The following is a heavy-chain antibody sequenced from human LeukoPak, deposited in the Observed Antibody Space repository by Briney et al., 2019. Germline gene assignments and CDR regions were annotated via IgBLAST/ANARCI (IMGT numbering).Heavy chain of an antibody. V-gene: IGHV3-7*03. D-gene: IGHD3-16*01. J-gene: IGHJ6*02. CDR3: ARGGGLDV. CDR2: INHNGNVN. Sequence: GGSLRLSCAASGFTFSSHAMTWARQAPGKGLEWVASINHNGNVNYYVDSVKGRFTISRDNAKNSLYLQMSNLRAEDTAVYFCARGGGLDVWGQGATVTVSS. CDR1: GFTFSSHA.